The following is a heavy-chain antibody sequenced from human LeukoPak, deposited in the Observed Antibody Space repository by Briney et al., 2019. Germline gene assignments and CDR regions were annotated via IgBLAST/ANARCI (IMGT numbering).Heavy chain of an antibody. J-gene: IGHJ4*02. Sequence: GRSLRLSCAASGFTFSSYGMHWVRQAPGKGLEWVAVISYDGSNKYYADSVKGRFTISRDNSKNTLYLQMNSLRAEDTAVYYCAKGGYCTNGVCYSYPDYWGQGTLVTVSS. CDR1: GFTFSSYG. CDR2: ISYDGSNK. D-gene: IGHD2-8*01. CDR3: AKGGYCTNGVCYSYPDY. V-gene: IGHV3-30*18.